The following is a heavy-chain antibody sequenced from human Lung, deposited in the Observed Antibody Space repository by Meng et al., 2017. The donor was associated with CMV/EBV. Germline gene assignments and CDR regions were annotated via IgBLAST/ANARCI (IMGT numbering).Heavy chain of an antibody. CDR3: ARASLFGVVVMNYYFDS. CDR1: GGSFSEYF. D-gene: IGHD3-3*01. J-gene: IGHJ1*01. CDR2: IGHGGST. Sequence: SXTXSLXCAVYGGSFSEYFWNWIRQSPGKGLEWIGDIGHGGSTSYNPSLKGRVTISQDTSKNQFSLKLTSVTAADTAVYFCARASLFGVVVMNYYFDSGGQGSXVTVSS. V-gene: IGHV4-34*01.